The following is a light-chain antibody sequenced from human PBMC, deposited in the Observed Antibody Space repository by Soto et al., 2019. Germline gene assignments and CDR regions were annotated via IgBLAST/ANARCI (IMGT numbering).Light chain of an antibody. J-gene: IGKJ4*01. CDR1: QSVLYSSNDKNY. Sequence: SLAVSLGERATINCKSNQSVLYSSNDKNYLAWYQQKPGQPPKLLISWASTRKSGVPDRFSGSGSGTDFTLTIRSLQADVVAVYYCQQYYDIPSFGGGTNVEIK. CDR2: WAS. CDR3: QQYYDIPS. V-gene: IGKV4-1*01.